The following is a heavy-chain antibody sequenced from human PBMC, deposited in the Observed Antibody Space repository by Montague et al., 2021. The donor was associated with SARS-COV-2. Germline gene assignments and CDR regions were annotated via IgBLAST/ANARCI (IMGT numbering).Heavy chain of an antibody. CDR1: GGSISSSSYY. Sequence: SETRSLTCTVSGGSISSSSYYWGWIRQPPGKGLEWIGSIYYSGSTYYNPSLKSRVTISVDTSKNLFSLKLSSVTAADTAVYYCASPTYYYDSSGSDAFDIWGQGTMVTVSS. V-gene: IGHV4-39*01. CDR2: IYYSGST. J-gene: IGHJ3*02. CDR3: ASPTYYYDSSGSDAFDI. D-gene: IGHD3-22*01.